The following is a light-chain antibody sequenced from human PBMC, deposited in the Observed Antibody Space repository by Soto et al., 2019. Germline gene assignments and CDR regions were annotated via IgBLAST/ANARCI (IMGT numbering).Light chain of an antibody. CDR2: GAS. V-gene: IGKV1-5*01. CDR3: QPTDSNFVS. J-gene: IGKJ4*01. CDR1: QTISSW. Sequence: DVQMSAAPGNLSGSVGGRVTIQCRASQTISSWLAWYRQKPGKAPNLLIYGASSLQTGVPSRFSGSGPGTDFTLTMRCLQPEEFGTYYCQPTDSNFVSFGGGTKVDIK.